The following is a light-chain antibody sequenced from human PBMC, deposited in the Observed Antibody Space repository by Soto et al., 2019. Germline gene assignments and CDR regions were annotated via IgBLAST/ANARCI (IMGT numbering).Light chain of an antibody. CDR1: QSVSSN. Sequence: EIVMTQSPATLSVSPGERATLSCRASQSVSSNLAWYQQKPGQAPRLLIYGASTRATGIPARFSGSGSGTEFTLTISSLQPEDFATYYCLQHRSYPLTFGGGTKVDIK. CDR3: LQHRSYPLT. V-gene: IGKV3-15*01. CDR2: GAS. J-gene: IGKJ4*01.